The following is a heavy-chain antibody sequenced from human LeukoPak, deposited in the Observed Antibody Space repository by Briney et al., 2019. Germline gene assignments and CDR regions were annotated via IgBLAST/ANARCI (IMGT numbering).Heavy chain of an antibody. CDR2: ISGSGGST. V-gene: IGHV3-23*01. J-gene: IGHJ4*02. Sequence: GGSLRLSCAASGFTFGDYAMHWVRQAPGKGLEWVSAISGSGGSTYYADSVKGRFTISRDNSKNTLYLQMNSLRAEDTAVYYCAKDDYDFWSGYYGSGPFDYWGQGTLVTVSS. D-gene: IGHD3-3*01. CDR3: AKDDYDFWSGYYGSGPFDY. CDR1: GFTFGDYA.